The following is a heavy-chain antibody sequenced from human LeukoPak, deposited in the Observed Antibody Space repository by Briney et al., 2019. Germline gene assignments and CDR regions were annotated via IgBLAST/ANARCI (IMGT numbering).Heavy chain of an antibody. CDR2: INSDGIST. CDR3: AKGGATVIDY. V-gene: IGHV3-74*01. D-gene: IGHD4-17*01. Sequence: GGSLRLSCAASAFTFSSYWMHWVLQAPGKGLLWVSRINSDGISTSYADSVKGRFTISRDNAKNTLYLQMNSLRAEDTAVYYCAKGGATVIDYWGQGTLVTVSS. CDR1: AFTFSSYW. J-gene: IGHJ4*02.